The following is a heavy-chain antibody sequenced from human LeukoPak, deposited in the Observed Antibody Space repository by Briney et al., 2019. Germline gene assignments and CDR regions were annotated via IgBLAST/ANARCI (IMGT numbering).Heavy chain of an antibody. Sequence: ASVKVSCKASGGTFSTYAISWVRQAPGQGLEWMGGIIPTFGTANYARKFQGRVTIIMDKSTSTGHMELSSLRSEDTAVYYCARPSGELYDFWKTYYMDVWGKGTTVTVSS. CDR3: ARPSGELYDFWKTYYMDV. CDR1: GGTFSTYA. V-gene: IGHV1-69*05. D-gene: IGHD3-3*01. J-gene: IGHJ6*03. CDR2: IIPTFGTA.